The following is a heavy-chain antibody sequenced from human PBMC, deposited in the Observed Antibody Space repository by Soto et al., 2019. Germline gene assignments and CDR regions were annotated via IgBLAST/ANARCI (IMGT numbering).Heavy chain of an antibody. V-gene: IGHV3-30-3*01. CDR3: ARELIEYGAGWYSQGSDY. CDR1: GFTFSTYA. Sequence: QVQLVESGGGVVQPGRSLRLSCIASGFTFSTYAMHWVRQAPGKGLEWVAVISYDGNNKYYADSVKGRFTISRDTSKNALYLQMNSLRAEDRAFYYCARELIEYGAGWYSQGSDYWGQGTLVTVSS. J-gene: IGHJ4*02. CDR2: ISYDGNNK. D-gene: IGHD6-19*01.